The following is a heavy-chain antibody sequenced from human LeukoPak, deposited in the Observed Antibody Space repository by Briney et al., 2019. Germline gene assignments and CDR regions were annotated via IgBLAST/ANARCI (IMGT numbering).Heavy chain of an antibody. Sequence: SETLSLTCTVSGASITSFYYNWIRQSAGKGLEWIGRIHTNGGNDYRPSLNSRVTMSVDTSKKQISLKLTSVTAADTAVYFCSRGGGYGDYWGQGILVTVSS. CDR1: GASITSFY. CDR3: SRGGGYGDY. CDR2: IHTNGGN. D-gene: IGHD5-12*01. V-gene: IGHV4-4*07. J-gene: IGHJ4*02.